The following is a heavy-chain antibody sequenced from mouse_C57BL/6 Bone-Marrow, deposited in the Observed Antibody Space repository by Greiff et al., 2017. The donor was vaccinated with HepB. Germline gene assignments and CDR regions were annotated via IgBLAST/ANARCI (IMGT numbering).Heavy chain of an antibody. CDR1: GYTFTSYW. V-gene: IGHV1-53*01. J-gene: IGHJ2*01. D-gene: IGHD6-1*01. Sequence: QVQLQQPGTELVKPGASVKLSCKASGYTFTSYWMHWVKQRPGQGLEWIGNINPSNGGTNYNDKFKSKATLTGDKSSSEAYMQLSSLTSEDSAVYYSARSGDSGGSASYFDYWGQGTTLTVSS. CDR3: ARSGDSGGSASYFDY. CDR2: INPSNGGT.